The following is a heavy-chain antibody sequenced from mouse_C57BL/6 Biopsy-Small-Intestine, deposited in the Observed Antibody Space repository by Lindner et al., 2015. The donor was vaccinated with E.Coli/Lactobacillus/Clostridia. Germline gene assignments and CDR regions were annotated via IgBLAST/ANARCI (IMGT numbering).Heavy chain of an antibody. V-gene: IGHV1-84*02. Sequence: SVKVSCKVSGYSFTGYYMHWVRQAPGQGLEWMGWINPHSGGTNYAQKFQGRVTMTRNTSISTAYMELRSLRSDDTAMYFCARSGIGNLLQTADYWGQGTLVTVSS. CDR1: GYSFTGYY. CDR3: ARSGIGNLLQTADY. CDR2: INPHSGGT. D-gene: IGHD1-1*01. J-gene: IGHJ4*01.